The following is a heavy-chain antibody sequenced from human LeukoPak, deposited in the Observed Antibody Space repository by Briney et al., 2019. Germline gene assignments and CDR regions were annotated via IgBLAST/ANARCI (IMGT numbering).Heavy chain of an antibody. V-gene: IGHV4-59*08. CDR3: ATLVSTRYYFDY. Sequence: SETLSLTCTVSGGSISSYYWSWIRQPPGKGLEWIGYIYYSGSTNYNPSLKSRVTISVDTSKNQFSLKLTSVTAADTAVYFCATLVSTRYYFDYWGQGTLVTVSS. CDR1: GGSISSYY. CDR2: IYYSGST. D-gene: IGHD5/OR15-5a*01. J-gene: IGHJ4*02.